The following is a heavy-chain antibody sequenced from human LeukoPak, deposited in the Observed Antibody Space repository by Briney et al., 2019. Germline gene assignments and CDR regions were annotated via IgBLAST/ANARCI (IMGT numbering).Heavy chain of an antibody. CDR3: ARDLGWTRAAAGENFDY. CDR1: GYTFTSYY. V-gene: IGHV1-46*01. J-gene: IGHJ4*02. D-gene: IGHD6-13*01. CDR2: INPSGGST. Sequence: GASMKVSCKASGYTFTSYYMHWVRQAPGQGLEWMGIINPSGGSTSYAQKFQGRVTMTRDTSTSTVYMELSSLRSEDTAVYYCARDLGWTRAAAGENFDYWGQGTLVTVSS.